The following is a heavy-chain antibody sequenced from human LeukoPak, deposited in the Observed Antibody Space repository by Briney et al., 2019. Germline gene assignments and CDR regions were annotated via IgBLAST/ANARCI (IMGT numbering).Heavy chain of an antibody. CDR3: ARDSDWSFDY. D-gene: IGHD3-9*01. CDR1: GFTFSTYS. Sequence: GGPLRLSCVASGFTFSTYSFNWIRQAPGKGLEWVSYISNDDIFYADSVKGRFTISRDNAKTSLFLQMNSLRAEDTAIYYCARDSDWSFDYRGQGILVTVFS. J-gene: IGHJ4*02. V-gene: IGHV3-48*01. CDR2: ISNDDI.